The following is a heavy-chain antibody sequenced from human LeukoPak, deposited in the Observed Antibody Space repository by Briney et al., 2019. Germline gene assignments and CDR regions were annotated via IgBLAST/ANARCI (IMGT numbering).Heavy chain of an antibody. CDR1: GFTFSNYL. V-gene: IGHV3-74*01. D-gene: IGHD6-19*01. J-gene: IGHJ6*02. CDR2: IDNDGTFT. CDR3: IRGSNAWNGMDV. Sequence: GGSLRLSCSASGFTFSNYLMHWARQAPGKRLVWVTRIDNDGTFTNYADSVKGRFTISRDNAKNTLYLQMNGLRVEDTAVYYCIRGSNAWNGMDVWGQGTTVTVSS.